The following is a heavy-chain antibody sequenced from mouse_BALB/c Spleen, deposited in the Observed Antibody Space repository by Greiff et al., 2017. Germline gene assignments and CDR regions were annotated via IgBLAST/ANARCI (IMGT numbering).Heavy chain of an antibody. CDR3: ARDGNSLLRGYFGY. V-gene: IGHV5-6-3*01. D-gene: IGHD1-1*01. Sequence: EVKLQESGGGLVQPGGSLKLSCAASGFTFSSYGMSWVRQTPDKRLELVATINSNGGSTYYPDSVKGRFTISRDNAKSTLYLQMSSLKSEDTDMYYCARDGNSLLRGYFGYWGQDTTLTVSS. CDR1: GFTFSSYG. CDR2: INSNGGST. J-gene: IGHJ2*01.